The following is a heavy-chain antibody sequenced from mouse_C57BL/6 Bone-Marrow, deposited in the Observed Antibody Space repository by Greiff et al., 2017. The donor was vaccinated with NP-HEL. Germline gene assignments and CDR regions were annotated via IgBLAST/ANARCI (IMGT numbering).Heavy chain of an antibody. CDR1: GFTFSSYT. Sequence: DVKLVESGGGLVKPGGSLKLSCAASGFTFSSYTMSWVRQTPEKRLEWVATISGGGGNTYYPDSVKGRFTISRDNAKNTLYLQISSLRSEDTALYYCARDLAWFAYWGQGTLVTVFA. V-gene: IGHV5-9*01. CDR2: ISGGGGNT. J-gene: IGHJ3*01. CDR3: ARDLAWFAY.